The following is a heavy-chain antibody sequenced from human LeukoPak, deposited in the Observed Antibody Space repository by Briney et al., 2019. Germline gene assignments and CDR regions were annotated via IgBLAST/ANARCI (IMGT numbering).Heavy chain of an antibody. CDR3: ARDAEQRISSKGIYSYYYIDV. J-gene: IGHJ6*03. Sequence: ASVTVSCKASGYTFSNYYIYWVRQAPGQGPEWMGVINPSGGPTNYAPQFQGRVTMTRDMSTSTVYMELSSLRSEDTAVYYCARDAEQRISSKGIYSYYYIDVWGKGTTVTVTS. D-gene: IGHD6-13*01. CDR1: GYTFSNYY. V-gene: IGHV1-46*01. CDR2: INPSGGPT.